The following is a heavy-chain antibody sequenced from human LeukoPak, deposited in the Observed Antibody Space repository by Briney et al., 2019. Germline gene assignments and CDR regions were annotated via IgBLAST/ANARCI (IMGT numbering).Heavy chain of an antibody. CDR3: ARAGQYEPVDY. Sequence: SETLSLTCTVSGGSVSSGSYYWSWIRQPPGKGLEWIGYIYYSGSTNYNPSLKSRVTISVDTSKNQFSLKLSSVTAADTAVYYCARAGQYEPVDYWGQGTLVTVSS. V-gene: IGHV4-61*01. J-gene: IGHJ4*02. D-gene: IGHD1-14*01. CDR1: GGSVSSGSYY. CDR2: IYYSGST.